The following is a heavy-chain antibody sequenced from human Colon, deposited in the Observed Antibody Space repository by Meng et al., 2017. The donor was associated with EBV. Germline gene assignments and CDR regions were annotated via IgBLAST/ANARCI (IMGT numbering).Heavy chain of an antibody. CDR3: ARVGAYCGGDCYHPR. V-gene: IGHV4-4*02. Sequence: QGQLQESGPGLVKPSGTLSLTCAVSGGSLMSRNWWSWVRQPPGKGLEWIGEIYHSGSTNYNPSLKSRVTISVDESKNQFSLRLSSVTAADTAVYYCARVGAYCGGDCYHPRWGQGTLVTVSS. D-gene: IGHD2-21*02. CDR2: IYHSGST. CDR1: GGSLMSRNW. J-gene: IGHJ4*02.